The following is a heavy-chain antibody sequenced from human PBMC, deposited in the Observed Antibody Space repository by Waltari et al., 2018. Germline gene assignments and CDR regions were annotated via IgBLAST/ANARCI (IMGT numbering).Heavy chain of an antibody. CDR1: GVIFTSNA. CDR2: ISGSGGNT. Sequence: EVQLLESGGTLVQPGGSLRVSCAASGVIFTSNAVSWVRQAPGKGLEWVSSISGSGGNTYYAESVRGRFTISRDNSKNTVFLQMNSLRVDDTAVYYCARDPLNDYGGWDDYWGQGTLVTVSP. J-gene: IGHJ4*02. CDR3: ARDPLNDYGGWDDY. D-gene: IGHD4-17*01. V-gene: IGHV3-23*01.